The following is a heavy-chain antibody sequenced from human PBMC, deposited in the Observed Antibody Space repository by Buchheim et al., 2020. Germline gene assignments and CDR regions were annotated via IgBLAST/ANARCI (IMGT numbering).Heavy chain of an antibody. CDR3: ARLSTSIPSW. V-gene: IGHV4-39*01. CDR2: IYYSGST. J-gene: IGHJ4*02. CDR1: GGSISSSSYY. D-gene: IGHD2/OR15-2a*01. Sequence: QLQLQESGPGLVKPSETLSLTCTVSGGSISSSSYYWGWNRQPPGKGLEWIGSIYYSGSTYYNPSLKSRVTISVDTSKNQFSLKLNSVTAADTAVYYCARLSTSIPSWWGQGTL.